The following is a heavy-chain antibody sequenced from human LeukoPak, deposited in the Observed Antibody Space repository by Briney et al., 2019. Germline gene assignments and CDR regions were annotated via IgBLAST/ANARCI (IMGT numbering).Heavy chain of an antibody. V-gene: IGHV1-69*05. CDR2: IIPTFGTA. Sequence: SVKVSCKASGGTFSSYAISWVRQAPGQGLEWMGGIIPTFGTANYAQKFQGRVTITTDESTSTAYMELSSLRSEDTAVYYCARGGGYYDSSGYYGGWGQGTLVTVSS. D-gene: IGHD3-22*01. CDR3: ARGGGYYDSSGYYGG. CDR1: GGTFSSYA. J-gene: IGHJ4*02.